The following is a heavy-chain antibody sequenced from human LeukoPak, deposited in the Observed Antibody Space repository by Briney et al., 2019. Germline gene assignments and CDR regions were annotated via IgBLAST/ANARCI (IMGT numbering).Heavy chain of an antibody. CDR2: INPSGGST. J-gene: IGHJ4*02. Sequence: ASVKVSCKASGYTFTSYYMHWVRQAPGQGLEWMGIINPSGGSTSYAQKFQGRVTMTRDMSTSTVYMELSSLRSEDTAVYYCARAGLAYCGGDCYSYVGYWGQGTLVTVSS. CDR1: GYTFTSYY. V-gene: IGHV1-46*01. CDR3: ARAGLAYCGGDCYSYVGY. D-gene: IGHD2-21*02.